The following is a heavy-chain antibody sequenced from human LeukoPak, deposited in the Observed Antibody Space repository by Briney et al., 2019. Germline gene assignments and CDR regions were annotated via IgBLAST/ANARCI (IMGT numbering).Heavy chain of an antibody. Sequence: PGGSLRLSCAASGFTFSSYSMNWVRQAPGKGPEWVSSISSSSSYIYYADSVKGRFTISRDNAKNSLYLQMNSLRAEDMAVYYCARESYFDLGRWFDPWGQGTLVTVSS. D-gene: IGHD3-9*01. J-gene: IGHJ5*02. CDR2: ISSSSSYI. CDR3: ARESYFDLGRWFDP. CDR1: GFTFSSYS. V-gene: IGHV3-21*01.